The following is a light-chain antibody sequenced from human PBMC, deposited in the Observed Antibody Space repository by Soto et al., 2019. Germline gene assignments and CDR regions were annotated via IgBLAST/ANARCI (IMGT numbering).Light chain of an antibody. V-gene: IGKV3-11*01. Sequence: EIVLTQSPATLSLSPGERATLSCRASQSVSTYFAWYQHKPGQAPRLLIYDASNRATGIPARFSGSGSGTDFTLTISSLEPEDFEVYYGQQRFNWPLTFGQGTKVEIK. CDR3: QQRFNWPLT. J-gene: IGKJ1*01. CDR2: DAS. CDR1: QSVSTY.